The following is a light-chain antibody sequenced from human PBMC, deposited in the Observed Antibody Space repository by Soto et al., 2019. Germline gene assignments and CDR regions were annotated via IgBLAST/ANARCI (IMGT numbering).Light chain of an antibody. J-gene: IGKJ1*01. CDR2: GTS. V-gene: IGKV3-20*01. Sequence: EIVLTQSPGTLSLSPGESATLSCRASQSVSSNSLAWYRRNPGQPPSLLIYGTSTRATDIPRRFSGSGSGTDLTLTITRLEPEDFAVYFCQKYGDSPPTFGQGTKVEFK. CDR1: QSVSSNS. CDR3: QKYGDSPPT.